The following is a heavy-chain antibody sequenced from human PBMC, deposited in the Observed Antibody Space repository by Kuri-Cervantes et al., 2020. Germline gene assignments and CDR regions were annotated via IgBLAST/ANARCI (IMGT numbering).Heavy chain of an antibody. Sequence: SGPTLVKPTQTLTLTCTFSGFSLSSNGVGVGWIRQPPGKALEWLAVIYWDDDKRYSPSLMTRLTITMDTSKDHVVLTMTNVDPMDTATYYCAHRRREGSSWTDFDYWGQGTLVTVSS. CDR1: GFSLSSNGVG. V-gene: IGHV2-5*02. CDR2: IYWDDDK. CDR3: AHRRREGSSWTDFDY. D-gene: IGHD6-13*01. J-gene: IGHJ4*02.